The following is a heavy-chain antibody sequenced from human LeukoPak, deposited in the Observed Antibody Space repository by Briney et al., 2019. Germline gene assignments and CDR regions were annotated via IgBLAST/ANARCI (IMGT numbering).Heavy chain of an antibody. CDR2: FYYTGSI. Sequence: PLETLSLTCTVSGASISSSSYYWGWIRQPPGKGLEWIGSFYYTGSIYYNPSVKSRVTISVDTSKSQFSLKLSSVTAADTAVYYCARNRMQLWLPFDYWGQGTLVTVSS. CDR1: GASISSSSYY. V-gene: IGHV4-39*01. D-gene: IGHD5-18*01. J-gene: IGHJ4*02. CDR3: ARNRMQLWLPFDY.